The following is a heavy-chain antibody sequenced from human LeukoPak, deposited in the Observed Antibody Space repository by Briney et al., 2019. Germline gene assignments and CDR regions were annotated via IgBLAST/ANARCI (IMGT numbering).Heavy chain of an antibody. CDR2: ISSSSSTI. J-gene: IGHJ4*02. CDR3: AKDNIRIVVAGTIDY. V-gene: IGHV3-48*01. CDR1: GFSFSTYS. D-gene: IGHD6-19*01. Sequence: GGSLRLSCAASGFSFSTYSMNWVRQAPGKGLERISYISSSSSTIYYADSVKGRFTISRDNAKNSLYLQMNSLRSEDTALYYCAKDNIRIVVAGTIDYWGQGTLVTVSS.